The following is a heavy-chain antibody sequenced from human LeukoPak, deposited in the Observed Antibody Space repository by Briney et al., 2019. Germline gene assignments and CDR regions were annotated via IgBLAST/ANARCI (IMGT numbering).Heavy chain of an antibody. CDR1: GDSVSRDTFY. D-gene: IGHD2-15*01. CDR2: IYYTGST. Sequence: SETLSLTCSVSGDSVSRDTFYWSWIRQPPGKGLEWIAYIYYTGSTKYYPSLKSRVTISIDTSKNQFSLKVNSVTEAGTAVYYCARTGYCTGGSCYGGYFDPWGQGTLVSVSS. CDR3: ARTGYCTGGSCYGGYFDP. V-gene: IGHV4-61*01. J-gene: IGHJ5*02.